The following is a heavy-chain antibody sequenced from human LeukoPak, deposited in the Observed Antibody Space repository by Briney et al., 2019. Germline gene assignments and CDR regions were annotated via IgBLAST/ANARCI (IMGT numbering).Heavy chain of an antibody. CDR1: GGSISSGGNY. V-gene: IGHV4-31*03. CDR2: IYYSGST. CDR3: ARDRWFDP. J-gene: IGHJ5*02. Sequence: SETLSLTCTVSGGSISSGGNYWSWIRQHPGKGLEWIGYIYYSGSTYYNPSLKSRVAISLDTSKNQFSLKLTSVTAADTAVYYCARDRWFDPWGQGTLVTVSS.